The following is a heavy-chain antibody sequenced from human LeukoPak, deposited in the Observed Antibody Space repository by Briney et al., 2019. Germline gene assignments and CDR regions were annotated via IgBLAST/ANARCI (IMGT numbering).Heavy chain of an antibody. CDR2: IYHSGNT. V-gene: IGHV4-4*02. CDR3: ARFPLSGYAPLEY. D-gene: IGHD5-12*01. Sequence: SETLSLTCVVSGGSISSSNWWSWVRQPPGKGLEWIGEIYHSGNTKYNPSLKSRVTILVGKSKNQFSLEVISVTAADTAVYYCARFPLSGYAPLEYWGQGTLVTVSS. CDR1: GGSISSSNW. J-gene: IGHJ4*02.